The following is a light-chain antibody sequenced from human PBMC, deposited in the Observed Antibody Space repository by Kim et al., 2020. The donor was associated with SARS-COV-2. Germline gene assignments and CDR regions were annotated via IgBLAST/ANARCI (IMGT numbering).Light chain of an antibody. J-gene: IGKJ2*01. CDR2: RAS. V-gene: IGKV1-5*03. CDR3: QHYYRYPYT. Sequence: SVGDRVTLTCRARQSVNDGLLAWYQQKPGKAPKLLIYRASTLESGVPSRFSGSGFGTEFTLTISSLQPDDFATYYCQHYYRYPYTFGQGTKVDIK. CDR1: QSVNDG.